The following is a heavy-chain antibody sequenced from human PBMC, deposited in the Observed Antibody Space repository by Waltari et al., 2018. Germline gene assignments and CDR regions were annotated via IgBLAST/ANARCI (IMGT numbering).Heavy chain of an antibody. Sequence: QLQLQESGPRLVRPSETLSLICRVSGVSITSNSHYWAWSRQSPGQGLDWIGTVSYSGTTYISPSLKSRVSVSRDTSKNQVSLILGSVTAADMAVYYCATYIGASVGTAAFDVWGQGTMVTVSS. J-gene: IGHJ3*01. CDR2: VSYSGTT. V-gene: IGHV4-39*01. CDR3: ATYIGASVGTAAFDV. CDR1: GVSITSNSHY. D-gene: IGHD5-12*01.